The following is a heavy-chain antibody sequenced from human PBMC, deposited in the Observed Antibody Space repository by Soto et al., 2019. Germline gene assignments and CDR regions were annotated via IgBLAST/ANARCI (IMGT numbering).Heavy chain of an antibody. J-gene: IGHJ6*03. V-gene: IGHV4-34*01. CDR3: ARGPYYYGSGRNYYMDV. D-gene: IGHD3-10*01. CDR2: INHSGST. Sequence: SETLSLTCAVYGGSFSGYYWSWIRQPPGKGLEWIGEINHSGSTNYNPSLKSRVTISVDTSKNQFSLKLSSVTAADTAVYYCARGPYYYGSGRNYYMDVWGKGTTVTVSS. CDR1: GGSFSGYY.